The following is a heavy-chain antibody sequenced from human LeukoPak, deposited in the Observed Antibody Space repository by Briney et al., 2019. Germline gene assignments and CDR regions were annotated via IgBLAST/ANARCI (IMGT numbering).Heavy chain of an antibody. J-gene: IGHJ5*02. CDR2: ISYDGSNK. D-gene: IGHD3/OR15-3a*01. CDR1: GFTFSSYA. Sequence: PGGSLRLSCAASGFTFSSYAMHWVRQAPGKGLEWVAVISYDGSNKYYADSVKGRFTISRDNSKNTLYLQMNSLRAEDTAVYYCAKPLRDYWFDPWGQGTLVTVSS. CDR3: AKPLRDYWFDP. V-gene: IGHV3-30-3*02.